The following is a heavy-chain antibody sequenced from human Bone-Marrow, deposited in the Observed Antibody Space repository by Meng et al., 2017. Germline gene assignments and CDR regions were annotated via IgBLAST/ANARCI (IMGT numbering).Heavy chain of an antibody. J-gene: IGHJ5*02. V-gene: IGHV2-5*01. CDR2: IYWNDDK. CDR3: AHRVMVRGVLNNWFNP. CDR1: GFSLSTSGVG. Sequence: QLTLKDSGPTLVQPTPPLTLPCTFSGFSLSTSGVGVGWIRQPPGKALEWLALIYWNDDKRYSPSLKSRLTITKDTSKNQVVLTMTNMDPVDTATYYCAHRVMVRGVLNNWFNPWGQGTLVTVSS. D-gene: IGHD3-10*01.